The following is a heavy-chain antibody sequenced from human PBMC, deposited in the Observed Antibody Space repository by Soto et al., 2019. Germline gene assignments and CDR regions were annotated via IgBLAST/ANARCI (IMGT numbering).Heavy chain of an antibody. J-gene: IGHJ4*02. CDR1: GFTFSSYA. V-gene: IGHV3-30-3*01. CDR3: ARDLLGWLPTGLDY. Sequence: GGSLRLSCAASGFTFSSYAMHWVRQAPGKGLEWVAVISYDGSNKYYADSVKGRFTISRDNSKNTLYLQMNSLRAEDTAVYYCARDLLGWLPTGLDYWGQGTLVTVSS. CDR2: ISYDGSNK. D-gene: IGHD6-19*01.